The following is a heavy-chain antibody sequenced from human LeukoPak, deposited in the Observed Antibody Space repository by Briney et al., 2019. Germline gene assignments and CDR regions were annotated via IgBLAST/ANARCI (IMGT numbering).Heavy chain of an antibody. Sequence: SSETLSLTCTVSGGSISSYYWSWVRQAPGKELEWIAYIYYSGRTNYNPSLKSRATMSIDTSKNYFSLNLSSVTAADTAVYYCATTSGSSVFDYWGQGILVTVSS. CDR1: GGSISSYY. V-gene: IGHV4-59*01. D-gene: IGHD1-26*01. CDR3: ATTSGSSVFDY. J-gene: IGHJ4*02. CDR2: IYYSGRT.